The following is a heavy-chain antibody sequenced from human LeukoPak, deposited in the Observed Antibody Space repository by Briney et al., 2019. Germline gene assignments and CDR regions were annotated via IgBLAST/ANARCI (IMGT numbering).Heavy chain of an antibody. CDR3: ARDSGYSYGPFDY. CDR1: GGSISSYY. CDR2: IYYSGST. Sequence: SETLSLTCTVSGGSISSYYWSWIRQPPGKGLEWIGYIYYSGSTNYNPSLKSRVTISVDTSENQFSLRLSSVTAADTAVYYCARDSGYSYGPFDYWGQGTLVTVSS. J-gene: IGHJ4*02. D-gene: IGHD5-18*01. V-gene: IGHV4-59*01.